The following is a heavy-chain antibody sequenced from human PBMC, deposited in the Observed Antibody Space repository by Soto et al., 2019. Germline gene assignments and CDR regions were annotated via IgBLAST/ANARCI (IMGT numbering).Heavy chain of an antibody. D-gene: IGHD6-13*01. CDR3: ARAVSGGVAAAGNESYYYYGMDV. Sequence: SETLSLTCAVYGGSFSGYYWSWIRQPPGKGLEWIGEINHSGSTNYNPSFKSRVTISVDTSKNQFSLKLSSVTAADTAVYYCARAVSGGVAAAGNESYYYYGMDVWGQGTTVTVSS. V-gene: IGHV4-34*01. CDR1: GGSFSGYY. CDR2: INHSGST. J-gene: IGHJ6*02.